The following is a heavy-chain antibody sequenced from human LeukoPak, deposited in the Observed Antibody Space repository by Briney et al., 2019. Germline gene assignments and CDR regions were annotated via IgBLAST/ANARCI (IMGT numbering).Heavy chain of an antibody. CDR3: AKGGQWLTLVDY. CDR1: GFTFDDYA. D-gene: IGHD6-19*01. Sequence: GRSLRLSCAASGFTFDDYAMHWVRQAPGKGLDWASLISGDGGSTYYADSVKGRFTISRDNSKNSLYLQMNSLRTEDTALYYCAKGGQWLTLVDYWGQGTLVTVSS. J-gene: IGHJ4*02. V-gene: IGHV3-43*02. CDR2: ISGDGGST.